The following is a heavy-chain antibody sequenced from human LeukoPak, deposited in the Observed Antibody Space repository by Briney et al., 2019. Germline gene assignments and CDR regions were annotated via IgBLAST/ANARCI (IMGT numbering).Heavy chain of an antibody. CDR1: GYSIRSGYY. V-gene: IGHV4-38-2*02. CDR3: ARDMGSGSLHY. J-gene: IGHJ4*02. Sequence: PSETLSLTCTVSGYSIRSGYYRGWIRQPPGKGLEWIGSMYHSGSTYYNPSLRSRVTISVDTSKNQISLNLRSVTAADTAMYYCARDMGSGSLHYWGQGTLVTVSS. D-gene: IGHD1-26*01. CDR2: MYHSGST.